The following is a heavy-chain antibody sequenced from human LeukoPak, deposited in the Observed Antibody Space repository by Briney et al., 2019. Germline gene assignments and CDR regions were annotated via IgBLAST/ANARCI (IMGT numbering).Heavy chain of an antibody. D-gene: IGHD4-11*01. Sequence: SVKVSCKASGGTFSSYAISWVRQAPGQGLEWMGRIIPIFGTANYAQKFQGRGTITTDESTSTAYMELSSLRSEDTAVYYCARSPNLRLMTTVTVHDAFDIWGQGTMVTVSS. CDR3: ARSPNLRLMTTVTVHDAFDI. V-gene: IGHV1-69*05. CDR2: IIPIFGTA. CDR1: GGTFSSYA. J-gene: IGHJ3*02.